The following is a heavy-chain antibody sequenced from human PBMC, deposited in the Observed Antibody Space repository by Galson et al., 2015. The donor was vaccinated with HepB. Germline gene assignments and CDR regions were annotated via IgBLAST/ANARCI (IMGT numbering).Heavy chain of an antibody. Sequence: PALVKPTQTLTLTCTFSGFSLSTSGMCVSWIRQPPGKALEWLARIDWDDDKYYSTYLKTRLTISKDTSKNQVVLTMTNMDPVDTATYYCARMNSSGWYEYYFDYWGQGTLVTVSS. D-gene: IGHD6-19*01. CDR3: ARMNSSGWYEYYFDY. CDR2: IDWDDDK. V-gene: IGHV2-70*11. CDR1: GFSLSTSGMC. J-gene: IGHJ4*02.